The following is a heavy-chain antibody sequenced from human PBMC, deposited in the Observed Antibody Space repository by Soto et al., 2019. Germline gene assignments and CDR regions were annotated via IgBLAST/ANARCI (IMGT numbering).Heavy chain of an antibody. J-gene: IGHJ6*02. Sequence: GALRLSCAASGFTFSSYAMSWVRQAPGKGLEWVSAISGSGGSTYYADSVKGRFTISRDNSKNTLYLQMNSLRAEDTAVYYCAKDRGTLHYYYGMDVWGQGTTVTVSS. CDR1: GFTFSSYA. CDR2: ISGSGGST. CDR3: AKDRGTLHYYYGMDV. V-gene: IGHV3-23*01. D-gene: IGHD1-1*01.